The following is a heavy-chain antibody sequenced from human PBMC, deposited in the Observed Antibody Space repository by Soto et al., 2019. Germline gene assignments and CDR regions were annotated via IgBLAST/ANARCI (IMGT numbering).Heavy chain of an antibody. D-gene: IGHD2-2*01. V-gene: IGHV5-51*01. CDR1: GYSFTSYW. Sequence: GESLKISCKGSGYSFTSYWIGWVRQMPVKGLEWMGIIYPGDSDTRYSPSFQGQVTISADKSISTAYLQWSSLKASDTAMYYCARQGCSSTSCYVGPWFDPWGQATLVTVSS. CDR2: IYPGDSDT. CDR3: ARQGCSSTSCYVGPWFDP. J-gene: IGHJ5*02.